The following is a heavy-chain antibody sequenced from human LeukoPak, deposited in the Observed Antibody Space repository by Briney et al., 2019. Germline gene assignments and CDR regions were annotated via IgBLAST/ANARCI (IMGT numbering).Heavy chain of an antibody. CDR2: IWYDGSNK. Sequence: GRSLRLSCAASGFTFSSYGMHWVRQAPGKGLEWVAVIWYDGSNKYYADSVKGRFTISRDNSKNTLYLQMDSLRAEDTAVYYCARRGDYFDYWGQGTLVTVSS. CDR3: ARRGDYFDY. CDR1: GFTFSSYG. D-gene: IGHD3-10*01. J-gene: IGHJ4*02. V-gene: IGHV3-33*01.